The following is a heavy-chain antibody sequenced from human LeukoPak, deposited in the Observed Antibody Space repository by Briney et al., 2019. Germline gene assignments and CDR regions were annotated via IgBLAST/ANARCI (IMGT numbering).Heavy chain of an antibody. V-gene: IGHV3-30*02. D-gene: IGHD2-2*01. Sequence: GGSLRLSCAASGFTFSSYGMDWVRQAPGKGLEWVAFIRNDGSNKYYADSVKGRFTISRDNSKNTLYLKMNSLRAEDTAVYYCAKFNRQYCSSISCYGGFDYWGQGTLVTVSS. CDR2: IRNDGSNK. CDR3: AKFNRQYCSSISCYGGFDY. CDR1: GFTFSSYG. J-gene: IGHJ4*02.